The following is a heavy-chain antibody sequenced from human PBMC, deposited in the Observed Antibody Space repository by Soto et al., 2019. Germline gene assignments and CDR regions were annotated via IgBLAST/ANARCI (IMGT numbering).Heavy chain of an antibody. CDR2: IISFAGSP. D-gene: IGHD6-13*01. CDR1: GDNFNSDT. Sequence: QVQLVQSGAEVRKPGSSVKLSCKASGDNFNSDTISWVRQAPGQGLEWMGRIISFAGSPHYAQIFQGRVTITADSSTSPAYMELGSLTPEATAVYYCARQPSIAAVGIPLYSYYYMDVWGEGTTVTVSS. J-gene: IGHJ6*03. V-gene: IGHV1-69*02. CDR3: ARQPSIAAVGIPLYSYYYMDV.